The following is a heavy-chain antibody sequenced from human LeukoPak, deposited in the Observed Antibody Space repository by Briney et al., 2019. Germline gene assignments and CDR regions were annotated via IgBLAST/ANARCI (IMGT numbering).Heavy chain of an antibody. CDR3: ARKFVGVFNY. Sequence: PGGSLRLSCAASGFTFSSYEMNWVRQAPGRGLEWVSYISSSGSITYYTDSVKGRFTISRDTAKDSLYLQMNSLRVEDTAVYYCARKFVGVFNYWGQGTLVTVSS. V-gene: IGHV3-48*03. CDR1: GFTFSSYE. CDR2: ISSSGSIT. J-gene: IGHJ4*02. D-gene: IGHD3-16*01.